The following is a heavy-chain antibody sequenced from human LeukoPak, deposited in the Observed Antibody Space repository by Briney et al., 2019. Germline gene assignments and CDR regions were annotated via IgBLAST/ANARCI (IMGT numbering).Heavy chain of an antibody. CDR2: IYYSGNT. J-gene: IGHJ5*02. V-gene: IGHV4-59*08. CDR1: GGSISNYH. CDR3: ARKDGDL. Sequence: SETLSLTCTVSGGSISNYHWSWIRQPPGKGLEWIGYIYYSGNTNYNPSLKSRFTISLDTSKNQVSLRLSSVTAADTAVYHCARKDGDLWGQGTLVTVSS.